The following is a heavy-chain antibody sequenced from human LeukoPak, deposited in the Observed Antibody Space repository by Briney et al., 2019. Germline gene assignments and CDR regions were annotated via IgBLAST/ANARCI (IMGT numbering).Heavy chain of an antibody. CDR2: IIPIFGTA. CDR1: GGTFSSYA. V-gene: IGHV1-69*05. J-gene: IGHJ4*02. D-gene: IGHD2-15*01. Sequence: ASVKVSCKASGGTFSSYAISWVRQAPGQGLEWMGGIIPIFGTANYAQKFQGRVTITTDESTSTAYMELSSLRSEDTAVYYCARGPYCSGGSCYSGAIDYWGQGTLVTVSS. CDR3: ARGPYCSGGSCYSGAIDY.